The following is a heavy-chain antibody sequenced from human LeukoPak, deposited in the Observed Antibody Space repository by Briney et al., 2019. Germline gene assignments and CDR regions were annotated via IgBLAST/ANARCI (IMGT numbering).Heavy chain of an antibody. CDR1: GDSISSDY. J-gene: IGHJ6*03. V-gene: IGHV4-59*07. CDR2: IFHSGTT. D-gene: IGHD4/OR15-4a*01. CDR3: ARTRPQVYGTSYMDV. Sequence: SDSLSLTCNLSGDSISSDYWSWIRQTPGKGLEWIGFIFHSGTTDYNPSLQSRATISIDTSRKSFSLKLLSVTAADTAVYYCARTRPQVYGTSYMDVWGTGATVTVSS.